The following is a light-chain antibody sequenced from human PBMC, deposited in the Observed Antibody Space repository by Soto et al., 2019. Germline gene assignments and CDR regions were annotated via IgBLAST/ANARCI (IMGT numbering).Light chain of an antibody. CDR3: AAWDDSLDVVL. CDR2: LND. Sequence: QSALTQPPSASGTPGQRVTISCSGSSSNIGSNTVNWYQQLPGTAPKLLIYLNDQRPSGVPDRFSGSRSGTSASLAISGLQSDDESDYYCAAWDDSLDVVLFGGGTKLTVL. J-gene: IGLJ3*02. V-gene: IGLV1-44*01. CDR1: SSNIGSNT.